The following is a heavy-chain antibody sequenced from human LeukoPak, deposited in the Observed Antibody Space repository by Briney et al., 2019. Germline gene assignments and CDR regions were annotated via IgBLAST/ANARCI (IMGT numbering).Heavy chain of an antibody. Sequence: PPGGSRRLSCAASGFTVSSNYMGGVRQAQGKGLEWVSVIYSGGSTYYADFVKGRFTISRDNSKNTLYLQMNSLRAEDTAVYYCARGLKKGSSGWYVPWFDPWGQGTLVTVSS. CDR2: IYSGGST. J-gene: IGHJ5*02. CDR3: ARGLKKGSSGWYVPWFDP. V-gene: IGHV3-53*01. D-gene: IGHD6-19*01. CDR1: GFTVSSNY.